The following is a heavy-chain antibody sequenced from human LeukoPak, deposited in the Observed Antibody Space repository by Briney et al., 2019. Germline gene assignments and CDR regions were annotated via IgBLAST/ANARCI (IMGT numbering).Heavy chain of an antibody. D-gene: IGHD3-3*01. J-gene: IGHJ5*02. V-gene: IGHV4-39*01. CDR2: IYYSGST. CDR3: ARRAILVWLSFDP. CDR1: GGSISSSSYY. Sequence: PSETLSLTCSVSGGSISSSSYYWGWIRQPPGKGLEWIGSIYYSGSTYYNPSLKSRVTISVDTSKNQFSLKLSSVTAADTAVYYCARRAILVWLSFDPWGQGTLVTVSS.